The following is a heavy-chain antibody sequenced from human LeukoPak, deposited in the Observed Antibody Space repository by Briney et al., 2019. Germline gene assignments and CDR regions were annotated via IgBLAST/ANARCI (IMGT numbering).Heavy chain of an antibody. V-gene: IGHV3-66*01. CDR2: LYSGGDT. Sequence: TGGSLRLSCAASGFTVSSNYMSWVRQSPGKGLELVSALYSGGDTFYADSVKGRFTISRDISKNTLYLQMNSLRAEDTAVYYCARDSNSGWYHAYWGQGTLVTVSS. J-gene: IGHJ4*02. CDR3: ARDSNSGWYHAY. D-gene: IGHD6-19*01. CDR1: GFTVSSNY.